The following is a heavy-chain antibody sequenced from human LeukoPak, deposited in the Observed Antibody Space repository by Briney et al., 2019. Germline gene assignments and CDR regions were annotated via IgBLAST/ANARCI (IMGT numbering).Heavy chain of an antibody. CDR2: IYHSGRT. J-gene: IGHJ1*01. CDR3: ARRRYYDSTGYFE. D-gene: IGHD3-22*01. Sequence: SETLSLTCAASGDYISSSSYYWGWIRQSPGTGLEWIGDIYHSGRTYYNPSLKSRVAISIDTSKNQFSLRLRSMTAADTAVFYCARRRYYDSTGYFEWGRGTLVTVSS. CDR1: GDYISSSSYY. V-gene: IGHV4-39*01.